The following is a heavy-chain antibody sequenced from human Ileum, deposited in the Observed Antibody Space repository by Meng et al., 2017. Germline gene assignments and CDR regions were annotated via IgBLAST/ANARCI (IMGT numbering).Heavy chain of an antibody. CDR2: NFDNGSP. Sequence: HVQLQESGPGLLKPPEPLSLTCTVFVASITTYYWYCVRHTPGKGRVWIVNNFDNGSPKYNPSFKSRVTMSQDKTQNHFYLILASVAAAATAVYYCARSVWGRAAPDWGQGTLVTVSS. D-gene: IGHD6-13*01. CDR3: ARSVWGRAAPD. CDR1: VASITTYY. J-gene: IGHJ4*02. V-gene: IGHV4-59*01.